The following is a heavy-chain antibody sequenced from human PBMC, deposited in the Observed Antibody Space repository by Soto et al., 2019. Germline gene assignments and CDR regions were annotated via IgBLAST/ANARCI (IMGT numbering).Heavy chain of an antibody. CDR1: GFTFTSSA. Sequence: SVKVSCKASGFTFTSSAMQWVRQARGQRLEWIGWIVVGSGNTNYAQKFQERVTITRDMSTSTAYMELSSLRSEDTAVYYCAAVFGYYYGSGSYYRETDYWGQGTLVTVSS. D-gene: IGHD3-10*01. J-gene: IGHJ4*02. CDR3: AAVFGYYYGSGSYYRETDY. CDR2: IVVGSGNT. V-gene: IGHV1-58*02.